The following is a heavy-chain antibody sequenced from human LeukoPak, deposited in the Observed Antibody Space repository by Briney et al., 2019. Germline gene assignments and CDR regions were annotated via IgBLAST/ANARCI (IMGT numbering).Heavy chain of an antibody. CDR1: GGSISSHY. Sequence: PSETLSLTCTVSGGSISSHYWSWIRQPPGKGLEWIGYISYSGSNNYNPSPKSRVTISVDTSKNQFSLMLSSVTAAVTAVYYFARGGGSGTYGWFDPWGQGTLVTVSS. CDR2: ISYSGSN. J-gene: IGHJ5*02. D-gene: IGHD1-26*01. CDR3: ARGGGSGTYGWFDP. V-gene: IGHV4-59*11.